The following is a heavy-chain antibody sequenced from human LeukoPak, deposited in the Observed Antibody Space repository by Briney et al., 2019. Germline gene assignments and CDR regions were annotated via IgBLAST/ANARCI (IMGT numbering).Heavy chain of an antibody. CDR1: GGSISSYY. Sequence: SETRSLTCTVSGGSISSYYWSWIRQPPRKGLEWIGRIYISGSTNYNPSLKSRATISIDTSKNEFSLKLTSVTAADTAVYYCARGPSDVDTDYWGQGALVTVSS. V-gene: IGHV4-4*07. D-gene: IGHD5-18*01. J-gene: IGHJ4*02. CDR2: IYISGST. CDR3: ARGPSDVDTDY.